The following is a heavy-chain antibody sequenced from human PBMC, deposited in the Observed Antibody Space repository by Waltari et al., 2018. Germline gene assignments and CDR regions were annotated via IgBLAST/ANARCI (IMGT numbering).Heavy chain of an antibody. Sequence: QVQLVQSGPEVKQPGASVKVSCEASGYIFTDYDINWVRQAPGQGVEWMGWMKPNSGNTGYAQKFQGRVTMTMNTPTSRAYIELRDLRSNDTAVYYCTRRREFFGPDYWGQGSLVTVSA. CDR3: TRRREFFGPDY. CDR1: GYIFTDYD. D-gene: IGHD3-3*01. J-gene: IGHJ4*02. CDR2: MKPNSGNT. V-gene: IGHV1-8*01.